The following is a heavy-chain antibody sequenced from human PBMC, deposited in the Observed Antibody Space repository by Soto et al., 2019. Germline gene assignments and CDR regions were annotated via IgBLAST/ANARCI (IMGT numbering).Heavy chain of an antibody. J-gene: IGHJ4*02. V-gene: IGHV3-11*01. D-gene: IGHD2-21*01. Sequence: QVQLVESGGDLVKPGGSLRLSCAASGFTFSDSYMSWMRQTPGTGLEWVAHISSQSSTIFYADSVKGRFTVSRDNANNSLYQKKNSLGAEVTATDYCATVYRSIVQHLVDFWGQGTPVTVSS. CDR3: ATVYRSIVQHLVDF. CDR2: ISSQSSTI. CDR1: GFTFSDSY.